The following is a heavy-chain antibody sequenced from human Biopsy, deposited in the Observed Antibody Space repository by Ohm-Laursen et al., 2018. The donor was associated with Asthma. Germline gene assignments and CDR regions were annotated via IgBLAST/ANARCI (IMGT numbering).Heavy chain of an antibody. CDR3: ARDRRVRFLEWPPAMDV. CDR2: IYYSGTT. J-gene: IGHJ6*02. V-gene: IGHV4-31*03. Sequence: SQTLSLTCTVSGGSIDIGDYYWSWIRQLPVKGLEWIGYIYYSGTTYYNPSLKSRVTISVDTSKNQFSLKLTSVTAADTAVYYCARDRRVRFLEWPPAMDVWGQGTTVTVSS. D-gene: IGHD3-3*01. CDR1: GGSIDIGDYY.